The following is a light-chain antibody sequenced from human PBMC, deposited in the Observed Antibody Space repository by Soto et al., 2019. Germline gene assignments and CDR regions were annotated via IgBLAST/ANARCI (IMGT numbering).Light chain of an antibody. CDR1: QSVSSN. Sequence: EIVLTQSPGTLSLSPWERATLSCRASQSVSSNLVWYQQKPGQAPRLLIYGASTRVTGIPARFSGSGSGTEFTLTISSLQSEDFAVYYCQQYNNWPITFGQGTRLEIK. J-gene: IGKJ5*01. CDR3: QQYNNWPIT. V-gene: IGKV3-15*01. CDR2: GAS.